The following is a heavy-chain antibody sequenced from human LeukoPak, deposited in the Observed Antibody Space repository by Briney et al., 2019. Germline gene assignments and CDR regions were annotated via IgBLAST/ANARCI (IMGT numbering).Heavy chain of an antibody. V-gene: IGHV4-4*07. CDR1: GDSISSYY. CDR2: IYPSGSA. CDR3: ARDYNNWYFDL. J-gene: IGHJ2*01. D-gene: IGHD5-24*01. Sequence: SETLSLTCDVSGDSISSYYWSWIRQPAGKGLEWLGRIYPSGSANYNPSRKSRGTMSVDTSKNQFSLRLSSVTAADTAVYFCARDYNNWYFDLWGRGTLVTVSS.